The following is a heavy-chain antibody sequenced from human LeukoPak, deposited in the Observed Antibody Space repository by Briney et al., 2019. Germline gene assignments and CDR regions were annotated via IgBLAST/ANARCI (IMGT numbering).Heavy chain of an antibody. CDR3: ARGYYGSSFGY. V-gene: IGHV3-74*01. CDR1: GFTFSSYW. CDR2: ISPDGSST. D-gene: IGHD3-10*01. Sequence: GGSLRLSCGASGFTFSSYWMHWVRQAPGKGLAWVSRISPDGSSTSYADSVKGRFTISRDNAKNTLDLQMNSLRAEDTALYYCARGYYGSSFGYWGQGTLVTVSS. J-gene: IGHJ4*02.